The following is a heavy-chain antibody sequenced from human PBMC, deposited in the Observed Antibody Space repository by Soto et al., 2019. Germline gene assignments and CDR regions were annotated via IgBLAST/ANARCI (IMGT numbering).Heavy chain of an antibody. J-gene: IGHJ4*01. Sequence: GGSLRLSCVASGLTFSYYGIHWVRQAPGKGLEWVGVISSDGRTTYYADSVKGRFTISRDNPKNTLYLQMDSLRLDDTAVYYCAKEVQVAGDLDYWGHGTLVTVSS. CDR3: AKEVQVAGDLDY. CDR2: ISSDGRTT. D-gene: IGHD6-19*01. CDR1: GLTFSYYG. V-gene: IGHV3-30*18.